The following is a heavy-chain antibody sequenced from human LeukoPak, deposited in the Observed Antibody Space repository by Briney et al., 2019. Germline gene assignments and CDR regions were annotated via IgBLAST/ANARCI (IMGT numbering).Heavy chain of an antibody. CDR2: IWYGGGNK. J-gene: IGHJ4*02. CDR1: GFIFSSYG. D-gene: IGHD6-19*01. V-gene: IGHV3-33*01. Sequence: GGSLRLSCAASGFIFSSYGMHWVRQAPGKGLEWVAVIWYGGGNKYYADSVKGRFTISRDNSKNMLYLQMNSLRAEDTAVYYCARAYSSGHSRPDSWGQGTLVTVSS. CDR3: ARAYSSGHSRPDS.